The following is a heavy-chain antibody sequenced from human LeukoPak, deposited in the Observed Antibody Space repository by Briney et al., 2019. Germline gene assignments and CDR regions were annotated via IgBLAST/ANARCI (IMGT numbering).Heavy chain of an antibody. Sequence: QVQLLESGGGVVQPGGSLRLSCAASGFTFSSYAMHWVRQAPGKGLEWVAFIRYDGSNKYYADSVKARFTLCRDNSKNTMYLQMNTLRAEDTAVYYCATGYSSGWYGRLDYWGQGTLVTVSS. D-gene: IGHD6-19*01. CDR3: ATGYSSGWYGRLDY. V-gene: IGHV3-30*02. CDR1: GFTFSSYA. J-gene: IGHJ4*02. CDR2: IRYDGSNK.